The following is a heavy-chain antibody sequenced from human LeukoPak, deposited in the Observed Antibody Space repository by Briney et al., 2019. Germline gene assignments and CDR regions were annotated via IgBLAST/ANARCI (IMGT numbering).Heavy chain of an antibody. CDR3: ARDGGYCSGGSCSTAFDI. CDR1: GYTFTSYA. J-gene: IGHJ3*02. D-gene: IGHD2-15*01. V-gene: IGHV1-3*03. CDR2: INAGNGNT. Sequence: ASVKVSCKASGYTFTSYAMHWVRQAPGQRLEWMGWINAGNGNTKYSQEFQGRVTITGDTSASTAYMELSSLRSEDMAVYYCARDGGYCSGGSCSTAFDIWGQGTMVTVSS.